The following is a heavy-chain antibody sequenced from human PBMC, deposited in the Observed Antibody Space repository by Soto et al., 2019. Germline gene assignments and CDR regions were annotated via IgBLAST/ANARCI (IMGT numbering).Heavy chain of an antibody. V-gene: IGHV3-9*01. Sequence: GGSLRLSCAASGFTFDDYAMHWVRQAPGKGLEWVSGISWNSGSIGYADSVKGRFTISRDNAKNSLYLQMNSLRAEDTALYYCANLPVAAPYFDYWGQGTLVTISS. CDR2: ISWNSGSI. D-gene: IGHD6-19*01. CDR3: ANLPVAAPYFDY. CDR1: GFTFDDYA. J-gene: IGHJ4*02.